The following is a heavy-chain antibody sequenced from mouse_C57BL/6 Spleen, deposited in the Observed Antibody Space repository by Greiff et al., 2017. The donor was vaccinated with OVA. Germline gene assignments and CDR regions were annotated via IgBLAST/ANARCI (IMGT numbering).Heavy chain of an antibody. Sequence: VQLQQSGAELVRPGASVTLSCKASGYTFTDYEMHWVKQTPVHGLEWIGAIDPETGGTAYNQKFKGKAILTADNSSSTAYMELRSLTSEDSAVYYCKGVYYYGSTGVYFDYWGQGTTLTVAS. V-gene: IGHV1-15*01. J-gene: IGHJ2*01. CDR2: IDPETGGT. D-gene: IGHD1-1*01. CDR1: GYTFTDYE. CDR3: KGVYYYGSTGVYFDY.